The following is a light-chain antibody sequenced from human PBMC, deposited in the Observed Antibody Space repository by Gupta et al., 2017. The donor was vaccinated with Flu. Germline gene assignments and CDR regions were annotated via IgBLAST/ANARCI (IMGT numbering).Light chain of an antibody. Sequence: QSVLTQPPSVSGAPGQGLTISCSGGSSNIGAGYDVTWYKQVPGAAPQLLIYDDTNRPSGVPDRFSGSKSGATASLAITGLQADDEADYYCQSYDSSLRGRVFGGGTKLTVL. J-gene: IGLJ3*02. CDR3: QSYDSSLRGRV. CDR1: SSNIGAGYD. CDR2: DDT. V-gene: IGLV1-40*01.